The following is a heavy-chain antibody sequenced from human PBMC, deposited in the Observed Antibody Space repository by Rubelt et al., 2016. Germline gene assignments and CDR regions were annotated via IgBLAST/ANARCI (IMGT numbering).Heavy chain of an antibody. CDR3: ARASGGLPVDY. CDR2: IYYRGGT. D-gene: IGHD3-16*01. J-gene: IGHJ4*02. CDR1: GGSISSSSYY. V-gene: IGHV4-39*07. Sequence: QLQLQESGPGLVKPSETLSLNCTVSGGSISSSSYYWGWLRQPPGKGLEWIGSIYYRGGTYYNPSLKSRVTISVDGSKNQFSLKVGSVTAADTAVYYCARASGGLPVDYWGQGTLVTVSS.